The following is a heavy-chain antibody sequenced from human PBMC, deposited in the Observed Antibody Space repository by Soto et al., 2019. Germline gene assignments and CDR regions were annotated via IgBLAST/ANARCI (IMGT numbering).Heavy chain of an antibody. V-gene: IGHV4-30-4*01. CDR2: IYSSGNT. CDR1: GASVSSGDYY. Sequence: SETLSLTCPVSGASVSSGDYYWTWIRQPPGKDLEWIGYIYSSGNTNYNPSLRSRVTMSKDTSKNQFSLKLNSVTAADTAVYYCARRVTGGGERFDPWGLGTLVTVSS. J-gene: IGHJ5*02. D-gene: IGHD7-27*01. CDR3: ARRVTGGGERFDP.